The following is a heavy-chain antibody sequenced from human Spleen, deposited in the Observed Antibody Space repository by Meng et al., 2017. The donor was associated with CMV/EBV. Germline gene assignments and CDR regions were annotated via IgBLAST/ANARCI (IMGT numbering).Heavy chain of an antibody. CDR2: IFDIETT. D-gene: IGHD3-22*01. CDR3: ARHTSGNAFDF. V-gene: IGHV4-31*03. CDR1: GGSVSSGGHF. Sequence: CSVSGGSVSSGGHFWHWIRQHPGKGLEWIGFIFDIETTNYNPSLSSRVSISVDSSKNQLSLSLSSVTAADTAVYYCARHTSGNAFDFWGQGTLVTVSS. J-gene: IGHJ4*02.